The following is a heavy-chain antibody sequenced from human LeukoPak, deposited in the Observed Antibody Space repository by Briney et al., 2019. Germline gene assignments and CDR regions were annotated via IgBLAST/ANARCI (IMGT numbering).Heavy chain of an antibody. V-gene: IGHV4-34*01. CDR3: ARGIFGYSYGYDPRAYYFDY. J-gene: IGHJ4*02. CDR1: GGSFSGYY. Sequence: SETLSLTCAVYGGSFSGYYWSWIRQPPGKGLEWIGEINHSGSTNYNPSLKSRVTISVDTSKNQLSLKLSSVTAADTAVYYCARGIFGYSYGYDPRAYYFDYWGQGTLVTVSS. D-gene: IGHD5-18*01. CDR2: INHSGST.